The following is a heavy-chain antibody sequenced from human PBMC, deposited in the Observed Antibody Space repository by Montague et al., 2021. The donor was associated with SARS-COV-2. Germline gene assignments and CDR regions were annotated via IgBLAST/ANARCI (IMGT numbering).Heavy chain of an antibody. CDR2: VYITGST. Sequence: TLSLTCTVSGGSFSSRSYYWSWIRQSAGKGLEFLGRVYITGSTNYNPSLESRVTTSIDTSKNQFSLKLSSVTAADTAVYYCARVRWGEAARGTFYCGMDIWGQGTTVTVSS. J-gene: IGHJ6*02. CDR1: GGSFSSRSYY. D-gene: IGHD6-25*01. V-gene: IGHV4-61*02. CDR3: ARVRWGEAARGTFYCGMDI.